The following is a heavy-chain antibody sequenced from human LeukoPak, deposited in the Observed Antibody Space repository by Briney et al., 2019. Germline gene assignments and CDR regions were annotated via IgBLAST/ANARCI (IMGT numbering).Heavy chain of an antibody. CDR2: IYYSGST. Sequence: PSETLSLTCTVSGGSISSTSYYWGWIRQPPGKGLEWIGSIYYSGSTYYNPSLKSRVTISVDTSKNQFSLKLSSVTAADTAVYYCARTTRYYYDSSAPWYFDLWGRGTLVTVSS. V-gene: IGHV4-39*07. CDR3: ARTTRYYYDSSAPWYFDL. D-gene: IGHD3-22*01. CDR1: GGSISSTSYY. J-gene: IGHJ2*01.